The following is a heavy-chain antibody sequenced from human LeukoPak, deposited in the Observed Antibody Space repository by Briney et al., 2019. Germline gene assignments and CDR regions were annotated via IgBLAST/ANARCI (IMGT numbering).Heavy chain of an antibody. J-gene: IGHJ6*03. CDR3: ARGGWLQYYNYYYMDV. CDR2: INPNSGGT. V-gene: IGHV1-2*02. Sequence: ASVKVSCKASGYTFTCYYMHWVRQAPGQGLEGMGWINPNSGGTNYAQKFQGGVTMTRDTSISTAYMELSRLRSDDTAVYYCARGGWLQYYNYYYMDVWGKGTTVTVSS. D-gene: IGHD5-24*01. CDR1: GYTFTCYY.